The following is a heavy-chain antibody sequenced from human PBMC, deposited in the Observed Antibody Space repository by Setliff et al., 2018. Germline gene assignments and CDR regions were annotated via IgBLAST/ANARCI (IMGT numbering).Heavy chain of an antibody. J-gene: IGHJ3*01. CDR2: IRDSSIYI. V-gene: IGHV3-21*01. CDR1: GFTFSTYS. CDR3: ARSPANGGHDAFDV. D-gene: IGHD6-25*01. Sequence: PGGSLRLSCAASGFTFSTYSMHWVRQAPGKGLEWVSSIRDSSIYIYYVDSVKGRFTISRDNAQNSLYLQMDSLRAEDTAVYYCARSPANGGHDAFDVWGQGTMVTVSS.